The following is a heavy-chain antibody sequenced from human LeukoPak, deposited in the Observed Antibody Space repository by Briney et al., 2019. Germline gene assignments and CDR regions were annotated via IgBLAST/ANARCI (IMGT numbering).Heavy chain of an antibody. CDR1: GFTFDDYA. J-gene: IGHJ4*02. V-gene: IGHV3-9*01. CDR3: AKDGAVAGGVFDY. Sequence: GGSLRLSCAASGFTFDDYAMHWVRQAPGKGLEWVSGISWNSGSIGYADSVKGRFTISRDNSKNTLYLQMNSLRAEDTAVYYCAKDGAVAGGVFDYWGQGTLVTVSS. D-gene: IGHD6-19*01. CDR2: ISWNSGSI.